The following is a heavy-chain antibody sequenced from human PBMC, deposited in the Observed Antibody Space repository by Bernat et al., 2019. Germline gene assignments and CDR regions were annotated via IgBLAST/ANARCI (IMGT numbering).Heavy chain of an antibody. J-gene: IGHJ4*02. D-gene: IGHD3-3*01. CDR3: ARAPAIFGVVAYYFDY. CDR2: IYSGGST. CDR1: GFTVSSNY. Sequence: EVQLVESGGGLVQPGGSLRLSCAASGFTVSSNYMSWVRQAPGKGLEWVSVIYSGGSTYYADSVKGRFTISRDNSKNPLYLQMNSLRAEDTAVYYCARAPAIFGVVAYYFDYWGQGTLVTVSS. V-gene: IGHV3-66*01.